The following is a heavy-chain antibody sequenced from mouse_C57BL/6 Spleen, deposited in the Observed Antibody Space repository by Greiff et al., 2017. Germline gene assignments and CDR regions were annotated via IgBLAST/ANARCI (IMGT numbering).Heavy chain of an antibody. Sequence: VQLQQPGAELVMPGASVKLSCKASGYTFTSYWMHWVKQRPGQGLEWIGEIDPSDSYTNYNQKFKGKSTLTVDKSSSTAYMQLSSLTSEDSAVYYCARSDYYGSSSLFDYWGQGTTLTVSS. J-gene: IGHJ2*01. CDR2: IDPSDSYT. V-gene: IGHV1-69*01. CDR1: GYTFTSYW. D-gene: IGHD1-1*01. CDR3: ARSDYYGSSSLFDY.